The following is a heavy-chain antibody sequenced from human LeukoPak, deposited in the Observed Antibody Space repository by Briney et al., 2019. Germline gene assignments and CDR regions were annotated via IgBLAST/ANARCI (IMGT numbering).Heavy chain of an antibody. Sequence: NRGESLKISCKGSGYSFTSYWIGWVRQMPGKGLEWMGIIYPGDSDTRYSPSFQGQVTISANKSISTAYLQWSSLKASDTAMYYCARLPDHSSSWYGDRLYYYYYYGMDVWGQGTTVTVSS. CDR1: GYSFTSYW. V-gene: IGHV5-51*01. CDR3: ARLPDHSSSWYGDRLYYYYYYGMDV. D-gene: IGHD6-13*01. J-gene: IGHJ6*02. CDR2: IYPGDSDT.